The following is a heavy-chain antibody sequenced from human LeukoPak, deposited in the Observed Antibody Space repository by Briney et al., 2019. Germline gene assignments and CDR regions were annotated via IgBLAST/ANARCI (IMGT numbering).Heavy chain of an antibody. Sequence: GGSLRLSCAASGLTFSNYYMSWVRQAPGKGLEWVSGINSNGDEIYYADSVRGRFTISRDNSNNALYLQMDSLRAEDTAVYYCANWIGSSSRDYWGQGTLVTVSS. J-gene: IGHJ4*02. CDR1: GLTFSNYY. CDR3: ANWIGSSSRDY. CDR2: INSNGDEI. V-gene: IGHV3-23*01. D-gene: IGHD6-6*01.